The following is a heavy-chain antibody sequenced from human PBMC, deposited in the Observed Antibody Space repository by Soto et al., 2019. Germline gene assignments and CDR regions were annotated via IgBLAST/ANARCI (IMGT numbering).Heavy chain of an antibody. Sequence: PGGSLRLSCAGFSFSTYNVHWVRQAPGKGLEWVAVVSSDGNNKYYAGSVKGRFTISRDNSKSTLYLQMNSLRAEDTAVYYCAKIDGYFDYWGQGTLVTVSS. CDR2: VSSDGNNK. J-gene: IGHJ4*02. V-gene: IGHV3-30-3*02. CDR3: AKIDGYFDY. CDR1: FSFSTYN. D-gene: IGHD3-22*01.